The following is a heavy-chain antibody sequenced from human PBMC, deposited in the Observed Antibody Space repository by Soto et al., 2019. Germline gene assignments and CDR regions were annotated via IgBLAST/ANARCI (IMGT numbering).Heavy chain of an antibody. Sequence: GGSLRLSCAASGFTFSSYAMSWVRHAPGKGLEWVSAISGSGGSTYYADSVKGRFTISRDNSKNTLYLQMNSLRAEDTAVYYCALSNWNDVFGPMFLTTPSDAFAIWGQGTVVTVSS. CDR1: GFTFSSYA. CDR2: ISGSGGST. CDR3: ALSNWNDVFGPMFLTTPSDAFAI. J-gene: IGHJ3*02. V-gene: IGHV3-23*01. D-gene: IGHD1-1*01.